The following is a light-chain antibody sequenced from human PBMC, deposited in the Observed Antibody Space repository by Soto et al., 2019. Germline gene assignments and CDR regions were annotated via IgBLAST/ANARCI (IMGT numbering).Light chain of an antibody. Sequence: QSVLTQPPSVSGAPGQRVTISCTGTGSNIGAGYDIHWYQQFPGTAPKLLIYANTHRPSGVPDRFSGFKSGTSASLAISGLQAEDEADYYCHSFDSSLSGFVAFGGGTKLTVL. CDR3: HSFDSSLSGFVA. V-gene: IGLV1-40*01. CDR2: ANT. CDR1: GSNIGAGYD. J-gene: IGLJ2*01.